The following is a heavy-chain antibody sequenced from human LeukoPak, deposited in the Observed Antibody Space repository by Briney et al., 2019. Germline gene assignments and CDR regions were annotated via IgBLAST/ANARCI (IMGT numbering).Heavy chain of an antibody. CDR3: ARLDSSGWYHFDY. D-gene: IGHD6-19*01. CDR2: IYYSGTT. J-gene: IGHJ4*02. CDR1: GGSISSPNHD. V-gene: IGHV4-39*01. Sequence: PSETLSLTCSVSGGSISSPNHDWAWIRQPPGQGLEWIGSIYYSGTTIYNPSFKSPVTISVDTSKNQFSLKLSSVTAADTAVYYCARLDSSGWYHFDYWGQGTLVTVSS.